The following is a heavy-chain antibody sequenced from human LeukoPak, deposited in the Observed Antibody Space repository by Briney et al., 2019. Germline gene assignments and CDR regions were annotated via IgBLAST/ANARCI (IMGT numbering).Heavy chain of an antibody. V-gene: IGHV1-2*02. CDR2: ITPSGGT. Sequence: ASVKVSCKSSGYTFTSYAIHWVRQAPGQGLEWMGWITPSGGTNYPQKFQGRVAITWDTSITTAYMDLSRLTSDDTAVYYCARDHYGDGFAHLDYWGQGALVTVSS. J-gene: IGHJ4*02. CDR1: GYTFTSYA. D-gene: IGHD5-24*01. CDR3: ARDHYGDGFAHLDY.